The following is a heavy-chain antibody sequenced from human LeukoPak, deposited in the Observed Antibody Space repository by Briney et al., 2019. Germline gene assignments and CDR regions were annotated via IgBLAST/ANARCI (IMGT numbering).Heavy chain of an antibody. CDR1: GFSLSAYW. CDR3: ARGPFNSYGDRETNAEYFQH. D-gene: IGHD4-17*01. CDR2: ISYDGSNK. V-gene: IGHV3-30-3*01. Sequence: PGGSLRLSCAASGFSLSAYWMTWVRQAPGKGLEWVAVISYDGSNKYYADSVKGRFTISRDSSKNTLYLQMNSLRAEDTAVYYCARGPFNSYGDRETNAEYFQHWGQGTLVTVSS. J-gene: IGHJ1*01.